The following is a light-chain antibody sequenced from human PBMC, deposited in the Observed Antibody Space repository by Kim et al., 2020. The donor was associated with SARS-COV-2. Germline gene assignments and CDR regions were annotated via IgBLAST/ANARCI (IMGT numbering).Light chain of an antibody. CDR2: SNN. J-gene: IGLJ1*01. CDR3: QSFDNSLSSYV. CDR1: SSNIGAGYD. V-gene: IGLV1-40*01. Sequence: QRVHISCTGSSSNIGAGYDVHWYQQLPGTAPKFLVYSNNNRPSGVPDRFSTSKSGTSASLAITGLQAEDEADYYCQSFDNSLSSYVFGTGTKVTVL.